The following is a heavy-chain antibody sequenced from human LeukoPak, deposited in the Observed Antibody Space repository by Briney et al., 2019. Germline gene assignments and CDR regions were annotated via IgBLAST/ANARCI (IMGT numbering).Heavy chain of an antibody. Sequence: HSGGSLRLSCAASGFSVSNNYMSWVRQAPGKGLEWVSVIHSGGETYYTDSVKGRFTISRDNSKNTLYLQMNSLRAEDTAVYYCGRAGVYSASSGYGPDRWGQGTLVAVSS. CDR1: GFSVSNNY. D-gene: IGHD3-22*01. CDR2: IHSGGET. CDR3: GRAGVYSASSGYGPDR. J-gene: IGHJ5*02. V-gene: IGHV3-53*01.